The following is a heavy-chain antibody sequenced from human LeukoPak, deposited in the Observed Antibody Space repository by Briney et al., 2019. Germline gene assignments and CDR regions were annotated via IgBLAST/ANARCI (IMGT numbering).Heavy chain of an antibody. CDR2: STGTGYST. Sequence: GGSLRLSCAASEFTFSNYAMSWVRQAPGKWLEWVSGSTGTGYSTYYAYSVKGPFTISRDNSKNTLYLQMNSLRAEDTAVYYGAKDRIMITFGGVIVIPYYFDYWGQGTLVTVSS. CDR3: AKDRIMITFGGVIVIPYYFDY. V-gene: IGHV3-23*01. CDR1: EFTFSNYA. D-gene: IGHD3-16*02. J-gene: IGHJ4*02.